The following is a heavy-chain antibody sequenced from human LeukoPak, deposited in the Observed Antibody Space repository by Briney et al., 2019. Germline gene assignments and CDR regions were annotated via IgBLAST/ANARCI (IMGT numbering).Heavy chain of an antibody. Sequence: ASVKVSCKASGYTSTSYGISWVRQAPGQGLEWMGWISAYNGNTNYAQKLQGRVTMTTDTSTSTAYMELRSLRSDDTAVYYCARGPVLRYFDWLLLGWFDPWGQGTLVTVSS. D-gene: IGHD3-9*01. CDR2: ISAYNGNT. V-gene: IGHV1-18*01. CDR1: GYTSTSYG. J-gene: IGHJ5*02. CDR3: ARGPVLRYFDWLLLGWFDP.